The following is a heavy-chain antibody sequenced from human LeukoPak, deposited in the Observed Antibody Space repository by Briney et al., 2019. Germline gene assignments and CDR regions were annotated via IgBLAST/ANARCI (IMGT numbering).Heavy chain of an antibody. Sequence: GRSLRLSCAASRFTFDDYAMHWVRQAPGKGLEWVSGISWNSGSIGYADSVKGRFTISRDNAENSLYLQMNSLRTEDTAVYYCAKDISGASRAFDYWGQGTLVTVSS. J-gene: IGHJ4*02. V-gene: IGHV3-9*01. CDR3: AKDISGASRAFDY. CDR1: RFTFDDYA. CDR2: ISWNSGSI. D-gene: IGHD7-27*01.